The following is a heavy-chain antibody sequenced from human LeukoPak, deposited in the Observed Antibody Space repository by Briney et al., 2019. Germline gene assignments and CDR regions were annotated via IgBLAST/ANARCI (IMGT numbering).Heavy chain of an antibody. V-gene: IGHV3-33*08. D-gene: IGHD5-12*01. CDR1: GFSFSNYA. CDR3: ARDGYSGYDFYFDY. J-gene: IGHJ4*02. Sequence: PGGSLRLSCAASGFSFSNYAMHWVRQAPGKGLEWVAVIWFDGSDKYYADSLKGRFTISRDNSKNTLYLQMNSLRADDTAVYYCARDGYSGYDFYFDYWGQGTLVTVSS. CDR2: IWFDGSDK.